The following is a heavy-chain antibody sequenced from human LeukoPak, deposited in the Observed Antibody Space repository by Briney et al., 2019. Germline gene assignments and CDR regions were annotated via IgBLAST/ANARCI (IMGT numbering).Heavy chain of an antibody. CDR1: GGTFSSYA. CDR2: IIPILGIA. V-gene: IGHV1-69*04. J-gene: IGHJ4*02. Sequence: SVKVSCKASGGTFSSYAISWVRQAPGQGLEWMGRIIPILGIANYAQKFQGRVTITADKSTSTAYMELSSLRSEDTAVYYCASQSSYYYGSGSYFDYWGQGTQVTVSS. CDR3: ASQSSYYYGSGSYFDY. D-gene: IGHD3-10*01.